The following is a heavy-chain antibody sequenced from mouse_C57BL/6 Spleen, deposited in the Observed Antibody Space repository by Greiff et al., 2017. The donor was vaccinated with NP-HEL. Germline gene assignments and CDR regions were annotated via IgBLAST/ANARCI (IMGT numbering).Heavy chain of an antibody. J-gene: IGHJ4*01. CDR2: ISSGSSTI. CDR3: ARAGYIYYYAMDY. CDR1: GFTFSDYG. D-gene: IGHD2-2*01. Sequence: DVKLVESGGGLVKPGGSLKLSCAASGFTFSDYGMHWVRQAPEKGLEWVAYISSGSSTIYYADTVKGRFTISRDNAKNTLFLQMTSLRSEDTAMYYCARAGYIYYYAMDYWGQGTSVTVSS. V-gene: IGHV5-17*01.